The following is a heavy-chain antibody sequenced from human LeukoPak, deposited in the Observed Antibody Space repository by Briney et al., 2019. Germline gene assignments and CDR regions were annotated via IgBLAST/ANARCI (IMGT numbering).Heavy chain of an antibody. CDR1: GFTFSSYA. V-gene: IGHV3-23*01. J-gene: IGHJ3*02. Sequence: GGSLRLSCAASGFTFSSYAMSWVRQAPGKGLEWVSAISGSGGSTYYADSVKGRFTISRDNSKNTLYLQMNSLRAEDTAVYYCAKAAGDWSGYYWGSSDIWGQGTMVTVSS. CDR2: ISGSGGST. CDR3: AKAAGDWSGYYWGSSDI. D-gene: IGHD3-3*01.